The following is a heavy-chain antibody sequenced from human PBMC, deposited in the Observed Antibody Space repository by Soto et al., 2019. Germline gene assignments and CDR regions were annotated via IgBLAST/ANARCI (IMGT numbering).Heavy chain of an antibody. V-gene: IGHV3-11*01. CDR3: ARDIRGAN. CDR1: GFTFTDHY. CDR2: INSGGSNI. J-gene: IGHJ4*02. Sequence: QVQLVESGGCLVKPGGSLRLSCTASGFTFTDHYMTWIRQAPGKGLEWVSYINSGGSNIYYADSVRGRFTIARDNAKNSVYLQMSSLRAEDTVISCCARDIRGANWGQGTLVIVSS. D-gene: IGHD3-10*01.